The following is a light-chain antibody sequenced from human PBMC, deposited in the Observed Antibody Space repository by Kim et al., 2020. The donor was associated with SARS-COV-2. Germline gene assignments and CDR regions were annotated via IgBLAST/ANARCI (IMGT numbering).Light chain of an antibody. V-gene: IGKV1D-13*01. Sequence: SASVGDRVTITCRASQGISSALAWYQQKPGKAPRLLISDASDLKSGVPSRFSGSGSGTDFTLTIGSLQPEDFATYYCQQFNNYPRTFGQGTKLEI. CDR1: QGISSA. CDR3: QQFNNYPRT. CDR2: DAS. J-gene: IGKJ1*01.